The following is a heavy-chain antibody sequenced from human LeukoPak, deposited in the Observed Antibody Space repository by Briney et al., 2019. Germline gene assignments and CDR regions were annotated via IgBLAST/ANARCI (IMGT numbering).Heavy chain of an antibody. CDR3: AKAGWEYSSGWYYCDY. CDR2: ISGSGGST. Sequence: GGSLRLSCAASGFTFSSYAMSWVRQAPGKGLEWVSAISGSGGSTYYADSVKGRFTISRDNSKNTLYLQMNSLRAEDTAVYYCAKAGWEYSSGWYYCDYWGQGTLVTVSS. J-gene: IGHJ4*02. D-gene: IGHD6-19*01. CDR1: GFTFSSYA. V-gene: IGHV3-23*01.